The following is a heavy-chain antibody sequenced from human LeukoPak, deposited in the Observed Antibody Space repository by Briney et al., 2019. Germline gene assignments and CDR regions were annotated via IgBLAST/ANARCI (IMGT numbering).Heavy chain of an antibody. V-gene: IGHV3-23*01. CDR2: ISSSGAGT. CDR1: GFAFSSYA. CDR3: AKNTILDSRSY. Sequence: GGSLRLSCEASGFAFSSYAMSWVRQAPGKGLEWVSAISSSGAGTYYADSVKGRFTISRDNSKNTLYLQMNSLRAEDTAVYNCAKNTILDSRSYWGQGNLVTVSS. D-gene: IGHD3-3*01. J-gene: IGHJ4*02.